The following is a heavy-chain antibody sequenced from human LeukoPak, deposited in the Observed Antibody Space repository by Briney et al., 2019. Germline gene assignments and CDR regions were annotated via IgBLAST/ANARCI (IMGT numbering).Heavy chain of an antibody. V-gene: IGHV4-59*12. Sequence: SETLSLTCTVSGGAISSYYWSWIRQPPGKGLEWIGYIYYSGSTNYNPSLKSRVTISVDTSKNQFSLKLSSVTAADTAVYYCARTNSGSYRGYNWFDPWGQGTLVTVSS. CDR3: ARTNSGSYRGYNWFDP. CDR2: IYYSGST. CDR1: GGAISSYY. D-gene: IGHD1-26*01. J-gene: IGHJ5*02.